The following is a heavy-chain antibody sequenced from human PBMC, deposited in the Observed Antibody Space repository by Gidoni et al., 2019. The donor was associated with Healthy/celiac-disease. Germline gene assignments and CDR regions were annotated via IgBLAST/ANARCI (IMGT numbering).Heavy chain of an antibody. CDR3: ARERYCSGGSCSSAFDY. CDR1: GFTFSSYG. CDR2: IWYDGSNK. Sequence: QVQLVESGGGVVQPGRSLRLSCAASGFTFSSYGMHWVRQAPGKGLEGVAVIWYDGSNKYYADSVKGRFTISRDNSKNTLYLQMNSLRAEDTAVYYCARERYCSGGSCSSAFDYWGQGTLVTVSS. J-gene: IGHJ4*02. D-gene: IGHD2-15*01. V-gene: IGHV3-33*01.